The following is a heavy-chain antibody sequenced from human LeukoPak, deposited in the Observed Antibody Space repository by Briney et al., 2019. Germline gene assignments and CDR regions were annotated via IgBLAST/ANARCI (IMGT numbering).Heavy chain of an antibody. D-gene: IGHD3-22*01. J-gene: IGHJ4*02. CDR1: GFTFSTFW. Sequence: GGSLRLSCAASGFTFSTFWMSWVRQAPGKGLEWVANIKQDGSEKYYVDSVKGRFTISRDNAKNSLYLQMNSLRAEDTAVYYCARSDYYDSSGYYPMGEFDYWGQGTLVTVSS. CDR2: IKQDGSEK. V-gene: IGHV3-7*01. CDR3: ARSDYYDSSGYYPMGEFDY.